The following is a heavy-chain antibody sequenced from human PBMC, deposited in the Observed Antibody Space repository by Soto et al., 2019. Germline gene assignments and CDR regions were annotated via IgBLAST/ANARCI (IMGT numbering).Heavy chain of an antibody. CDR1: GATFSRDT. CDR2: ITPVLGVE. V-gene: IGHV1-69*08. CDR3: ARDQTVFDY. Sequence: QVHLVQSGAEVKKPGSSVKVSCKASGATFSRDTFSWVLQAPGQGLEWVGRITPVLGVEIYAQRFQGRVTITAATSATPVHREMSSRTSEEIVMDFCARDQTVFDYWGQGTLVTVSS. D-gene: IGHD4-17*01. J-gene: IGHJ4*02.